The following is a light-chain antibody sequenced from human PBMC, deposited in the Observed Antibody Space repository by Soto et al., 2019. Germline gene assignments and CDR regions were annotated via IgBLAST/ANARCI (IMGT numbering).Light chain of an antibody. CDR1: QDIKDF. J-gene: IGKJ2*01. Sequence: DIQMTQSPSSLSASVGDRGTITCQASQDIKDFLNWYQQKPGKAPKLLIYDASNLEPGVPSRFSGRGSGTDFTFTIASLQPEDIATYYCQQYDGLPPYTFGQGTKLEIK. CDR2: DAS. CDR3: QQYDGLPPYT. V-gene: IGKV1-33*01.